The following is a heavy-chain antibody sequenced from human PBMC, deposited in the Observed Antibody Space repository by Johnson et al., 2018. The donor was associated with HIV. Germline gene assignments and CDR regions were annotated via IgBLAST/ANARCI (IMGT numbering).Heavy chain of an antibody. V-gene: IGHV3-74*01. Sequence: VQLVESGGGLVQPGGSLRLSCAASGFTFSSYWMHWVRQAPGKGLVWVSRINSDGSSTSYADSVKGRFTISSDNAKNTLYLQMNSLRAEDTAVYYCASPTGATTAFDIWGQGTMVTVSS. CDR1: GFTFSSYW. J-gene: IGHJ3*02. CDR3: ASPTGATTAFDI. CDR2: INSDGSST. D-gene: IGHD5-24*01.